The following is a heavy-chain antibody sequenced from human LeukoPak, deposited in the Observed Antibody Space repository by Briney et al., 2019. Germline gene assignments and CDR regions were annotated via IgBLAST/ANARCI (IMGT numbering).Heavy chain of an antibody. D-gene: IGHD4-17*01. CDR1: GFTFSDYY. J-gene: IGHJ6*03. Sequence: GGSLRLSCAASGFTFSDYYMSWIRQAPGKGLEWVSYISSGGSTIYYADSVKDRFTISRDNAKKSLYLQMKSLRAEDTAVYYCARGYGDPRYYYYYMDVWGKGTTVTVSS. V-gene: IGHV3-11*04. CDR2: ISSGGSTI. CDR3: ARGYGDPRYYYYYMDV.